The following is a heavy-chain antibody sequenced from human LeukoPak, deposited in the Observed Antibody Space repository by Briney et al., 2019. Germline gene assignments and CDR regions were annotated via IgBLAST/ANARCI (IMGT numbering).Heavy chain of an antibody. J-gene: IGHJ4*02. D-gene: IGHD5-12*01. CDR2: ITSTGDDI. CDR1: GFTFSDYY. CDR3: ASDMVATSGDF. V-gene: IGHV3-11*01. Sequence: GGSLRLSCAASGFTFSDYYMSWIRQAPGKGLEWVAYITSTGDDIYYADSVKGRFTISRDNAKNALFLRMNSLRVEDTATYYCASDMVATSGDFWGQGTLVSVSS.